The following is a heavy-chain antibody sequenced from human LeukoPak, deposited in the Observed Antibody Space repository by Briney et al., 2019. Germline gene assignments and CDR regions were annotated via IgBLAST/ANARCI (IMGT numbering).Heavy chain of an antibody. V-gene: IGHV4-59*08. CDR1: GGSISSYY. CDR2: IYYSGST. D-gene: IGHD1-26*01. Sequence: KPSETLSLTCTVSGGSISSYYWSWIRQPPGKGLEWIGAIYYSGSTNYNPSLKSRVTISVDTSKNQFSLRLSSVTAADTAVYYSARLASGSYGPLTPFDYWGQGTLVTVSS. J-gene: IGHJ4*02. CDR3: ARLASGSYGPLTPFDY.